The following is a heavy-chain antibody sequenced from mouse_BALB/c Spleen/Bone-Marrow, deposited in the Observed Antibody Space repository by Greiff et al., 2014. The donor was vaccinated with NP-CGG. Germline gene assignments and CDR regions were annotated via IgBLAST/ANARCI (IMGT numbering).Heavy chain of an antibody. CDR3: GRYYYGFLDY. CDR1: GFSLTSSG. CDR2: IWAGGST. D-gene: IGHD1-2*01. V-gene: IGHV2-9*02. Sequence: VHLVESGPGLVAPSQSLSITCTVSGFSLTSSGVHWVRQPPGKGLEWLGVIWAGGSTNYNSTLMSRLTISKDNSKSQVFLKMNSLQTDDTAMYYCGRYYYGFLDYWGQGTTLTVSA. J-gene: IGHJ2*01.